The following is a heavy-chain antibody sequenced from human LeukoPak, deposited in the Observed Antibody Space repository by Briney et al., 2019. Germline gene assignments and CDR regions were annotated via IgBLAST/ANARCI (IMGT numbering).Heavy chain of an antibody. CDR1: GGSFSGYY. Sequence: SETLSLTCAVYGGSFSGYYWSWIRQPPGQGLEWIGEINHSGSTSYNPSLKSRGTISVDTSKNQFSLKLSSVTAADTAVYYCARLTMVRGFDPWGQGTPVTVSS. V-gene: IGHV4-34*01. D-gene: IGHD3-10*01. CDR2: INHSGST. CDR3: ARLTMVRGFDP. J-gene: IGHJ5*02.